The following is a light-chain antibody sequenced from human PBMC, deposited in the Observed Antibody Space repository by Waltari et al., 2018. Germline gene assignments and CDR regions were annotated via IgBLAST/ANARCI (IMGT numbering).Light chain of an antibody. CDR2: GAS. CDR3: QQYGTSPPWT. J-gene: IGKJ1*01. V-gene: IGKV3-20*01. CDR1: QSVASYY. Sequence: EIVLTQSPGTLSLSPGERATLSCRTSQSVASYYIAWYQQKPGQAPRLLIYGASSRTTGIPDRFSGGRSGTDFTLTITRLEPEDFAVYYCQQYGTSPPWTFSQGTKVEVK.